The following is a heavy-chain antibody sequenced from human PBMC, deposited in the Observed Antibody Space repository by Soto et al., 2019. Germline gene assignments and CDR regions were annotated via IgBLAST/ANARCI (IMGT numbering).Heavy chain of an antibody. Sequence: EVQLLESGGGLVQPGGSLGLSGTASKFTFSNFAMSWAGQAQGKGLEWVSAISASGAATYYVDSVKGRFTISRDNSKNTLYVQMNSLRAEDTGVYYCARCAVLSTTSGGWCNWFDPWGQGTLVTVSS. CDR3: ARCAVLSTTSGGWCNWFDP. J-gene: IGHJ5*02. CDR1: KFTFSNFA. CDR2: ISASGAAT. V-gene: IGHV3-23*01. D-gene: IGHD2-21*01.